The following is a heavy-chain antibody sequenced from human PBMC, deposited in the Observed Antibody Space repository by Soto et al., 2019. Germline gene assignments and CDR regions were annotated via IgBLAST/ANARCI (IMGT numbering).Heavy chain of an antibody. V-gene: IGHV3-9*01. D-gene: IGHD6-13*01. CDR1: GFTFDDYA. Sequence: SGGSLRLSCAASGFTFDDYAMHWVLQAPGKGLEWVSGISWNSGSIGYADSVKGRFTISRDNAKNSLYLQMNSLRAEDTALYYCAKDLFATGSSGYYFDYWGQGTLVTVSS. CDR2: ISWNSGSI. CDR3: AKDLFATGSSGYYFDY. J-gene: IGHJ4*02.